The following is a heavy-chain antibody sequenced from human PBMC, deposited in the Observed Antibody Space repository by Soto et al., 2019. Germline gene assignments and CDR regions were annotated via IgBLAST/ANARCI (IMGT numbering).Heavy chain of an antibody. V-gene: IGHV4-34*01. CDR2: INHSGST. J-gene: IGHJ4*02. CDR1: GGSFSGYY. D-gene: IGHD6-13*01. CDR3: ARGRPDLYSSSWHFDY. Sequence: PSETLSLTCAVYGGSFSGYYWTWIRQPPGTGLEWIGEINHSGSTNYNPSLKSRVTISVDTSKNQFSLKLSSVTAADTAVYYCARGRPDLYSSSWHFDYWGQGTLVTVSS.